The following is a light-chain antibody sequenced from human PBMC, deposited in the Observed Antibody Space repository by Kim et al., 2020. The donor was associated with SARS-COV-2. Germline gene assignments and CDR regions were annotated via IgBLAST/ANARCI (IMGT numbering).Light chain of an antibody. CDR1: NGGSKT. V-gene: IGLV3-21*04. Sequence: APGGTATLSWGGANGGSKTVHWYQQRPGQAPVLVIRYDDGRPSGIPEQFSGSKSGNTATLTISRVEAGFEADYYCQVWDSNSYHVVFGGGTQLTVL. CDR2: YDD. J-gene: IGLJ2*01. CDR3: QVWDSNSYHVV.